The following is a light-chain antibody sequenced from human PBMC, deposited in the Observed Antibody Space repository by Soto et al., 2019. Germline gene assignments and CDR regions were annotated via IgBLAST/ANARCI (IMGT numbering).Light chain of an antibody. J-gene: IGKJ2*01. CDR2: KAS. V-gene: IGKV1-5*03. CDR1: QDIGSW. CDR3: QQYHTYSQT. Sequence: DIQMTQSPSTLSASAGDRVTITCRASQDIGSWLAWYQHKPGKAPELLIYKASILESGVPSRFSGGGSGTEFTLTISSLQPDDFATYYCQQYHTYSQTFGQGTKLEIK.